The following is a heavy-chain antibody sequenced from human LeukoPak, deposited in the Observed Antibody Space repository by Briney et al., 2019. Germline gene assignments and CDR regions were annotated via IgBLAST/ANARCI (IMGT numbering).Heavy chain of an antibody. Sequence: PSQTLSLTCTVSGGSISSGDYYWSWIRQPPGKGLEWIGYIYYSGSTYYNPSLKSRVTISVDTSKNQFSLKLSSVTAADTAVYYCARHVVGNYDLLSFDYWGQGSLVTVSS. CDR2: IYYSGST. CDR1: GGSISSGDYY. CDR3: ARHVVGNYDLLSFDY. V-gene: IGHV4-30-4*01. J-gene: IGHJ4*02. D-gene: IGHD2-21*01.